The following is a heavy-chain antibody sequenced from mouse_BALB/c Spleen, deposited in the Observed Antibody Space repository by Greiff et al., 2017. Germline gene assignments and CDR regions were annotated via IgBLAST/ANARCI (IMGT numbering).Heavy chain of an antibody. J-gene: IGHJ3*01. CDR1: GYTFTDYE. D-gene: IGHD2-1*01. V-gene: IGHV1-15*01. CDR3: TRDGNYI. Sequence: QVQLQQSGAELVRPGASVTLSCKASGYTFTDYEMHWVKQTPVHGLAWIGAIDTETGGTAYNQKFKGKATLTADKSSSTAYMELRSLTSEDSAVYYCTRDGNYIWGQGTLVTVSA. CDR2: IDTETGGT.